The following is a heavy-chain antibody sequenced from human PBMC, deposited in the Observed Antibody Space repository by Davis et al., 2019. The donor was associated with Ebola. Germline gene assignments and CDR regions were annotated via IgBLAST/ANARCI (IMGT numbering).Heavy chain of an antibody. CDR1: GGSISSGDYY. Sequence: PSETLSLTCTVSGGSISSGDYYWSWIRQPPGKGLEWIGYIYYSGSTYYNPSLKSRVTISVDTSKNQFSLKLSSVTAADTAVYYCARAELRYFDWLLYGWFDPWGQGTLVTVSS. V-gene: IGHV4-30-4*01. CDR2: IYYSGST. J-gene: IGHJ5*02. D-gene: IGHD3-9*01. CDR3: ARAELRYFDWLLYGWFDP.